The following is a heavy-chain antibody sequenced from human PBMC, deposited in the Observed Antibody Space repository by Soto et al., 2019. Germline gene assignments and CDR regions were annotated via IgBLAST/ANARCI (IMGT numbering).Heavy chain of an antibody. CDR2: MNPNSGNT. J-gene: IGHJ6*02. CDR1: GYTFTSYD. Sequence: QVQLVQSGAEVKKPGASVKVSCQASGYTFTSYDINWVRQATGQGLEWMGWMNPNSGNTGYAQKFQGRVTMTRNTSISTAYMELSSLRSEDTAGYYCARGPEGYDYYGMDVWGQGTTVTVSS. V-gene: IGHV1-8*01. CDR3: ARGPEGYDYYGMDV.